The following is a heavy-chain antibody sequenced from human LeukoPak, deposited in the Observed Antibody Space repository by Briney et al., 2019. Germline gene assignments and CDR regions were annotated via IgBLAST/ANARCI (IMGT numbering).Heavy chain of an antibody. V-gene: IGHV3-30*02. CDR2: IRDDGSTR. Sequence: PGGSLRLSCAASGFTFSRYGLHWVRQAPGKGLEWVAFIRDDGSTRYYANSVKGRFTISRDNSNTTLYLQMNSLRAEDTAVYYCATTYYDFWSGYSRLHWYYYYYMDVWAKGPRSPSP. J-gene: IGHJ6*03. CDR3: ATTYYDFWSGYSRLHWYYYYYMDV. D-gene: IGHD3-3*01. CDR1: GFTFSRYG.